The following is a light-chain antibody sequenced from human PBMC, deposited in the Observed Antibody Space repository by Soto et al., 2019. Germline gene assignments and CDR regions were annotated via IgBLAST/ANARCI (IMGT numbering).Light chain of an antibody. CDR2: SNN. J-gene: IGLJ2*01. CDR3: AAWDDSLNGVV. CDR1: SSNIGGNI. Sequence: QSVLTQPPSASGTPGQRVTISCSGSSSNIGGNIVNWYQQVPGTAPKLLIYSNNQRPSGVPDRFSGSKSGTSASLAISGLQSEDEADYYCAAWDDSLNGVVFGGGTKLIVL. V-gene: IGLV1-44*01.